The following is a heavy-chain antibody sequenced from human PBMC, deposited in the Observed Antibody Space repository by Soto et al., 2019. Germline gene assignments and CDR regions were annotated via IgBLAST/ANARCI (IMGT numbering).Heavy chain of an antibody. Sequence: GGSLRLSCTASGLTFSSYGMSWVRQAPGKGLEWVSYISSSSSYTNYADSVKGRFTISRDNAKNSLYLQMNSLRAEDTAVYYCARGHYYDSSGYYSGYWGQGTLVTVSS. CDR2: ISSSSSYT. CDR3: ARGHYYDSSGYYSGY. V-gene: IGHV3-21*05. CDR1: GLTFSSYG. D-gene: IGHD3-22*01. J-gene: IGHJ4*02.